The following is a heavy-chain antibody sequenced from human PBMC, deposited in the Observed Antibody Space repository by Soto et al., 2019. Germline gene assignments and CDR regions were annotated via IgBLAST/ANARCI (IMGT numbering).Heavy chain of an antibody. Sequence: GGSLRLSCVASGYTFGYYAMRWVRQAPGKGLEWVSAIGPAEVHAPAYAHSVKGRFTISRDNSRNTLYLQMTKLRAEDTAVYYCAKDAIAYNGKDDAFDLWGQGTMVTVSS. D-gene: IGHD1-20*01. CDR2: IGPAEVHAP. CDR1: GYTFGYYA. J-gene: IGHJ3*01. V-gene: IGHV3-23*01. CDR3: AKDAIAYNGKDDAFDL.